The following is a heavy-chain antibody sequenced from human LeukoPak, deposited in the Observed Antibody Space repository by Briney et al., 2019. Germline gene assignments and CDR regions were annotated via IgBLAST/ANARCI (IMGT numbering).Heavy chain of an antibody. CDR1: GLTFSSYG. D-gene: IGHD3-10*01. Sequence: GGSLRLSCAASGLTFSSYGMNWVRQAPGKGLEWVSYIRSSSSTIYYADSVKGRFTISRDNAKNSLYLQMNSLRAEDTAVYYCARDGSGRVPEMSAPDYWGQGTLVTVSS. V-gene: IGHV3-48*01. CDR3: ARDGSGRVPEMSAPDY. J-gene: IGHJ4*02. CDR2: IRSSSSTI.